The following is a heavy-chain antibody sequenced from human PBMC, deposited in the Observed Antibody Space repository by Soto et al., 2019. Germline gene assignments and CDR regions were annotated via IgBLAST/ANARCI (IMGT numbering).Heavy chain of an antibody. CDR2: IYYSGST. Sequence: SETLSLTCTVSGGSISSGGYYWSWIRQHPGKGLEWIGYIYYSGSTYYNPSLKSRVTISVDTSKNQFPLKLSSVTAADTAVYYCARGYYDFWSGYYISWNYYYGMDVWGQGTTVTVSS. V-gene: IGHV4-31*03. J-gene: IGHJ6*02. CDR3: ARGYYDFWSGYYISWNYYYGMDV. CDR1: GGSISSGGYY. D-gene: IGHD3-3*01.